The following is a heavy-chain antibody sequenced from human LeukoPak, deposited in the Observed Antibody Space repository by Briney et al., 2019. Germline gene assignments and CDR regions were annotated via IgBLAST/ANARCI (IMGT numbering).Heavy chain of an antibody. V-gene: IGHV3-43D*03. CDR3: AKDGKNYFDY. CDR1: GFTFDDYS. J-gene: IGHJ4*02. CDR2: ISWNGGST. Sequence: PGGSLRLSCAASGFTFDDYSMHWVRQAPGKGLEWVSLISWNGGSTYYVDSVKGRFTISRDNSKNSLYLQMNSLRAEDTALYYCAKDGKNYFDYWGQGTLVTVSS.